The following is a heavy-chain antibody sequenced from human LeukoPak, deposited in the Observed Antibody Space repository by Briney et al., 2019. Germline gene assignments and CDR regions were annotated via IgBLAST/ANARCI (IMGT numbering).Heavy chain of an antibody. D-gene: IGHD4-23*01. CDR1: GGSISSYY. J-gene: IGHJ5*02. Sequence: SETLSLTCTVSGGSISSYYWSWIRQPPGKGLECIGYIYYSGSTNYNPSLKSRVTISVDTSKNQFSLKLSSVTAADTAVYYCAREVPTTVVTPSPGWFDPWGQGTLVTVSS. V-gene: IGHV4-59*01. CDR3: AREVPTTVVTPSPGWFDP. CDR2: IYYSGST.